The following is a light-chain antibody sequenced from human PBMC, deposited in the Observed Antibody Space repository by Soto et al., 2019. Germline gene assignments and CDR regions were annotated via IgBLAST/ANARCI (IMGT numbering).Light chain of an antibody. CDR3: QQYGSSPRT. CDR1: QSVSSSY. V-gene: IGKV3-20*01. J-gene: IGKJ1*01. CDR2: DAS. Sequence: EIVLTQSPGPLSLSPGERATLSCRASQSVSSSYLAWYQQKPGQAPRLLIYDASSRATGIPDRFSGSGSGTDFTHTISRLEPEDFAVYYCQQYGSSPRTFGQGTKVEIK.